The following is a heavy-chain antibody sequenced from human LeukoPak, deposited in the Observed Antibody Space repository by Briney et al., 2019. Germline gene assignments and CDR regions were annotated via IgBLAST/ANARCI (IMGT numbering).Heavy chain of an antibody. CDR3: AREGGNYDILTGYYRWFDP. CDR1: GFTFSSYS. V-gene: IGHV3-21*01. CDR2: ISSSSSYI. J-gene: IGHJ5*02. Sequence: PGGSLRLSCAASGFTFSSYSMNWVRQAPGKGLEWVSSISSSSSYIYYADSVKGRFTISRDNAKNSLYLQMNSLRAEDTAVYYCAREGGNYDILTGYYRWFDPWGQGTLVTVSS. D-gene: IGHD3-9*01.